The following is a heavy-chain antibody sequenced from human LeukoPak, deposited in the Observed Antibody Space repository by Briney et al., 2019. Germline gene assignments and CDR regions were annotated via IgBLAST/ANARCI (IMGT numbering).Heavy chain of an antibody. Sequence: SQTLSLTCTVSGGSVSSGGYYWSWLRQHPGTGLEWLGYIYYSGSPYYNLSLKSRGTMSLDTSKNQFSLKLSSVTAADTAVYYCRVTGSRVYDSSGYYYDYFDYWGQGTLVTVSS. J-gene: IGHJ4*02. CDR3: RVTGSRVYDSSGYYYDYFDY. CDR1: GGSVSSGGYY. CDR2: IYYSGSP. V-gene: IGHV4-31*03. D-gene: IGHD3-22*01.